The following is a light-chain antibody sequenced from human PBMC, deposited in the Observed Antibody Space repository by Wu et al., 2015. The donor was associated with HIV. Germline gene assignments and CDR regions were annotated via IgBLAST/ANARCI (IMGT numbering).Light chain of an antibody. CDR2: RAS. V-gene: IGKV1-5*03. CDR3: QQYENSPRT. Sequence: DIQMTQSPSTLSASVGDRVTITCRASQIISNWLAWYQQKPGKAPKLLIYRASDLQSGVSSRFSGSGSGTEFTLTISRLQPDDFATYYCQQYENSPRTFGQGTKADIK. J-gene: IGKJ1*01. CDR1: QIISNW.